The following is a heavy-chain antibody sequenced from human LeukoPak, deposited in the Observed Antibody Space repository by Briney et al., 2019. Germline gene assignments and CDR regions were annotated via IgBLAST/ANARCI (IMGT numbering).Heavy chain of an antibody. CDR3: ARRSSIGSPLFDY. J-gene: IGHJ4*02. CDR1: GYDFSNYW. V-gene: IGHV5-51*01. CDR2: IYPDDSDT. D-gene: IGHD5/OR15-5a*01. Sequence: GESLKISCKGFGYDFSNYWIGWVRQMPGKGLEWMGIIYPDDSDTRYSPSFEGQVTVSAAKSISTAYLLWSSLKTSDTAMYYCARRSSIGSPLFDYWGQGTLVTVSS.